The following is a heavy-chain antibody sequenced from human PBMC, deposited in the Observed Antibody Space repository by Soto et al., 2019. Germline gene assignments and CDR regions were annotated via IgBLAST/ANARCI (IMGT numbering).Heavy chain of an antibody. CDR2: ISYDGSNA. D-gene: IGHD3-10*01. CDR1: GFSFSTYA. J-gene: IGHJ3*01. CDR3: ARDGGGFGELLLNSYDAFDH. Sequence: PGGSLRLSCTASGFSFSTYAMYWVRQAPGKGLEWVAIISYDGSNAQYADSVKGRFTVARDNSKNTLYLQMHSLTAEDTAVYYCARDGGGFGELLLNSYDAFDHCGQGKLVTVSS. V-gene: IGHV3-30*04.